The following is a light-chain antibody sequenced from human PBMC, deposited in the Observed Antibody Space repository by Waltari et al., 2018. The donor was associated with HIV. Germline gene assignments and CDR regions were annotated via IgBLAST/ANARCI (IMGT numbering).Light chain of an antibody. CDR1: NSNLGAGFD. V-gene: IGLV1-40*01. CDR3: QSFDSGLTAVV. Sequence: QSVLTQPPSVSGAPGQRVSISCTGSNSNLGAGFDHQWYQQLPGAAPRLLIYDNNNRPSGVPGRFSGSRSGTSASLAITGLQADDEADYYCQSFDSGLTAVVFGGGTKLTVL. J-gene: IGLJ2*01. CDR2: DNN.